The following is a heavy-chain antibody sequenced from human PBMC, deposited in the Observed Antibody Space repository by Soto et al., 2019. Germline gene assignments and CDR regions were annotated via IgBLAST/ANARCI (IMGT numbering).Heavy chain of an antibody. Sequence: ALVKVSRKASVYTFTSYVISWVRQAPGQGLEWMGWISAYSGNTNYAQKLQGRVTMTTDTSTSTAYMELRSLRAEDTAAYYCAKRLPFSGYDHGVSDYWGQGTLVTVSS. CDR1: VYTFTSYV. D-gene: IGHD5-12*01. CDR2: ISAYSGNT. V-gene: IGHV1-18*01. J-gene: IGHJ4*02. CDR3: AKRLPFSGYDHGVSDY.